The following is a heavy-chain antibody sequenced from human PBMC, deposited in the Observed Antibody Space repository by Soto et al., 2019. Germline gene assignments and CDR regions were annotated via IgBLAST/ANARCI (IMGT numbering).Heavy chain of an antibody. CDR2: ISEGGTTI. J-gene: IGHJ5*02. CDR1: GFTFSDYY. V-gene: IGHV3-11*01. Sequence: PGGSLRLSCAGSGFTFSDYYMSWIRQAPGKGLEWVSHISEGGTTIYYSDSVKGRFTVSRDDAKNSLYLQMNSLRAEDTAVYYCAKGPLLYPNWFDPWGQGTLVTVSS. CDR3: AKGPLLYPNWFDP. D-gene: IGHD2-15*01.